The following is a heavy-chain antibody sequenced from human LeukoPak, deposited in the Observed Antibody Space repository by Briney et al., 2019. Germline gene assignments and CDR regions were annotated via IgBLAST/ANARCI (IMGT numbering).Heavy chain of an antibody. CDR2: INSDGSTT. V-gene: IGHV3-74*01. CDR3: ASSPSTGGK. CDR1: GFTFSSSW. D-gene: IGHD1-14*01. Sequence: GGSLRLSCAVSGFTFSSSWMHWVRQAPGKGLVWVSHINSDGSTTNYADSVNGRFTISRDNAKNTLYLQMNSLRAEDTAVYYCASSPSTGGKWGQGTLVTVSS. J-gene: IGHJ4*02.